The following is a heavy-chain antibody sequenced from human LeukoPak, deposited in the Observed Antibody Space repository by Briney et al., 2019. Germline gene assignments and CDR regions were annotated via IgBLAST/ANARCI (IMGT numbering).Heavy chain of an antibody. J-gene: IGHJ6*03. CDR1: GFTFSSYS. CDR2: ISSSSSYI. CDR3: ASSVTAMDLTYYYYYMDV. V-gene: IGHV3-21*01. D-gene: IGHD5-18*01. Sequence: GGSLRLSCAASGFTFSSYSMNWVSQAPGKGLEWVSSISSSSSYIYYADSVKGRFTISRDNAKNSLYLQMNSLRAEDTAVYYCASSVTAMDLTYYYYYMDVWGKGTTVTVSS.